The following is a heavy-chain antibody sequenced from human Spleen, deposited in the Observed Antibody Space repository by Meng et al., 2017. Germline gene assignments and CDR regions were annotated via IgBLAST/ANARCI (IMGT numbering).Heavy chain of an antibody. Sequence: GESLKISCAASGFTFDDYGMSWVRQAPGKGLEWVSGINWNGGSTGYADSVKGRFTISRDNAKNSLYLQMNSLRAEDTAVYYCARVYCSSTSCYSSHGMDVWGQGTTVTVSS. CDR3: ARVYCSSTSCYSSHGMDV. J-gene: IGHJ6*02. V-gene: IGHV3-20*04. CDR2: INWNGGST. D-gene: IGHD2-2*02. CDR1: GFTFDDYG.